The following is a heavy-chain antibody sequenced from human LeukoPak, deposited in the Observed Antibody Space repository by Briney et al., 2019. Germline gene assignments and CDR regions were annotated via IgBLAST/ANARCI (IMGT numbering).Heavy chain of an antibody. Sequence: ASVKVSCKASVYTFTRCGISWVRQAPGQGLEWMGWISVCDGSTNYAQKFQGRVTMTTDTSTSTAYMELRSLRSDDTAVYYCTRGYSRAFDIWGQGTMVTVSS. J-gene: IGHJ3*02. V-gene: IGHV1-18*01. CDR1: VYTFTRCG. CDR2: ISVCDGST. D-gene: IGHD2-21*01. CDR3: TRGYSRAFDI.